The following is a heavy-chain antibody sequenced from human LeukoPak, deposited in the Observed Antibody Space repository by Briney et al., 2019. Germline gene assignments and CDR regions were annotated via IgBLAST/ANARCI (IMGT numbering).Heavy chain of an antibody. V-gene: IGHV4-34*01. CDR3: ARGGYYDILTGYTGDNAFDI. CDR2: INHSGST. CDR1: GGSFSGYY. D-gene: IGHD3-9*01. J-gene: IGHJ3*02. Sequence: SETLSLTCAVYGGSFSGYYWSWIRQPPGKGLEWIGEINHSGSTNYNPSLTSRVTISVDTSKNQFSLKLSSVTAADTGVYYCARGGYYDILTGYTGDNAFDIWGQGTMVTVSS.